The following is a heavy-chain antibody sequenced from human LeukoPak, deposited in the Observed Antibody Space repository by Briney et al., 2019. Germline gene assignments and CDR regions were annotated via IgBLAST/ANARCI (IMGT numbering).Heavy chain of an antibody. Sequence: GGSLRLYCAASGFTFSSYGMHWVRQAPGKGLEWVAFIRYDGSNKYYADSVKGRFTISRDNSKNTLYLQMNSLRAEDTAVYYCAKDHYRSTYFDYWGQGTLVTVSS. CDR1: GFTFSSYG. CDR2: IRYDGSNK. D-gene: IGHD3-10*01. J-gene: IGHJ4*02. V-gene: IGHV3-30*02. CDR3: AKDHYRSTYFDY.